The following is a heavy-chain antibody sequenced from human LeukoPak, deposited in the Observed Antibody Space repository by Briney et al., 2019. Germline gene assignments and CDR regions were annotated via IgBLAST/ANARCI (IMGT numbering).Heavy chain of an antibody. Sequence: GGSLRLSCAASGFTFNNCAMSWVRQAPGKGLEWVSAISGGGDSTFYADSVKGRFSISRDNSGNTPSLQMNSLGAEDTAVYFCAKTPQGYSAYYDYWGQGALVTVSS. CDR2: ISGGGDST. V-gene: IGHV3-23*01. CDR3: AKTPQGYSAYYDY. J-gene: IGHJ4*02. CDR1: GFTFNNCA. D-gene: IGHD5-12*01.